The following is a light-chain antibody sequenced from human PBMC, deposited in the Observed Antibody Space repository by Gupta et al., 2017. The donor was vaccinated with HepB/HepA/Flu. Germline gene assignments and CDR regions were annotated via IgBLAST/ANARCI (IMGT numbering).Light chain of an antibody. V-gene: IGLV2-11*01. CDR2: DVN. CDR1: RSDVGGYNY. J-gene: IGLJ1*01. Sequence: SALTQPRSVSGSPGPSVAVSFTGSRSDVGGYNYVFWYQQHPGKAPKLMIYDVNKRPAGVPDRFSGSKAGNTASLTISGRKEEEESDYYCCADAGSNNYVFGTGTTVSVL. CDR3: CADAGSNNYV.